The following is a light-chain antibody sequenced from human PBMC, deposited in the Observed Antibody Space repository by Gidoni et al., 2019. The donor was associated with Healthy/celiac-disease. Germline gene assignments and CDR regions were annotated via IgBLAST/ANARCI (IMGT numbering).Light chain of an antibody. CDR3: QQYGSSPQT. V-gene: IGKV3-20*01. CDR1: QSVSSSY. J-gene: IGKJ2*01. Sequence: EIVLPHSPGTLSLSPGERATPSCRASQSVSSSYLAWYQQKPGQAPRLLIYGASSRATGIPDRFSGSGSGTDFTLTISRLEPEDFAVYYCQQYGSSPQTFGQGTKLEIK. CDR2: GAS.